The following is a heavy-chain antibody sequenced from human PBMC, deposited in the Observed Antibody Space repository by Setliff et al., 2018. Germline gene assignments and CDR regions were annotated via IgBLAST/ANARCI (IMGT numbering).Heavy chain of an antibody. CDR1: GGTFSDYY. Sequence: TSETLSLTCAAYGGTFSDYYWTWIRQPPGKGLEWIGEINHSGSSNYNPSLKSRVTMSVDTSKNQFSLNLSSVSAADTAVYYCARTFTGRYFDLWGRGTLVTVSS. CDR3: ARTFTGRYFDL. CDR2: INHSGSS. V-gene: IGHV4-34*10. J-gene: IGHJ2*01.